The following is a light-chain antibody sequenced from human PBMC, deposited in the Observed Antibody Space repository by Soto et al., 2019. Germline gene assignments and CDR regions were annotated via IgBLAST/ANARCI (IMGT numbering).Light chain of an antibody. CDR3: IQGTHWPWT. CDR1: QSLIHSDGSTY. CDR2: EVS. V-gene: IGKV2-30*02. Sequence: DVVMTQSPLSLPVTLGQPASISCTSSQSLIHSDGSTYLSWFQQRPGRSPRRLIYEVSDRDSGVRDRFIARGSGAHFRLKIGRAEADDGGVYYCIQGTHWPWTFGQGTEVEIK. J-gene: IGKJ1*01.